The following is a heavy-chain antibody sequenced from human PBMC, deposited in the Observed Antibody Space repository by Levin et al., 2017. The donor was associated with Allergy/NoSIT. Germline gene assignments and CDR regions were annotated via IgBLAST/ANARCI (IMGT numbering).Heavy chain of an antibody. CDR3: ARHPTYFDF. J-gene: IGHJ4*02. CDR1: GGSMSSYY. Sequence: SQTLSLTCTVSGGSMSSYYWSWIRQPPGKGLEWIGYIYYSGTTNYNPSLKSRVTISVDTSENQFSLKLNSVTAADTAVYYCARHPTYFDFWGQGTLVTVSS. CDR2: IYYSGTT. V-gene: IGHV4-59*01.